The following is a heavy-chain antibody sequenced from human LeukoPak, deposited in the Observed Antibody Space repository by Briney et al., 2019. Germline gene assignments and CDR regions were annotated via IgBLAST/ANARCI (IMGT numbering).Heavy chain of an antibody. CDR3: ASEVEALLDH. CDR2: TSYEGNGT. CDR1: GFTFSRYG. V-gene: IGHV3-30*03. Sequence: GGSLRLSCAVSGFTFSRYGMHWVRQAPGMGLDWVAATSYEGNGTFYAGSVKGRFTMSRDNANNMVYLQMNSLRQEDTALYYCASEVEALLDHWGQGTLVTVSS. J-gene: IGHJ4*02. D-gene: IGHD2-15*01.